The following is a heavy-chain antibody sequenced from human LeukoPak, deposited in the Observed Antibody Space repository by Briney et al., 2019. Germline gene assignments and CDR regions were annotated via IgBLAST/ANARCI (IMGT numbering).Heavy chain of an antibody. CDR1: GGSISSGRYY. V-gene: IGHV4-61*02. D-gene: IGHD6-19*01. CDR2: MYHTGST. Sequence: PSETLSLTCTVSGGSISSGRYYWTWIRQPAGKGLEWIGRMYHTGSTMYNPSFRSLVTISVDTSKNQFSLKLNSVSAADTAVYYCARRPSDWYSPIDYWGPGTLVTVS. J-gene: IGHJ4*02. CDR3: ARRPSDWYSPIDY.